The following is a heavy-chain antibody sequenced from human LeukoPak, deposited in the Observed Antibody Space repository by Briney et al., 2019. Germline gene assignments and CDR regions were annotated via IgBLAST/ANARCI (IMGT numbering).Heavy chain of an antibody. V-gene: IGHV4-59*12. CDR3: ARDPDYYDSSGYPYAFDI. CDR2: IYYSGST. J-gene: IGHJ3*02. Sequence: PETLSLTCSVSGGYISSYYWSWIRQPPGKGLEWIGYIYYSGSTNYNSSLKSRVTISVDASKNQFSLKLSSVTAADTAVYYCARDPDYYDSSGYPYAFDIWGQGTMVTVSS. CDR1: GGYISSYY. D-gene: IGHD3-22*01.